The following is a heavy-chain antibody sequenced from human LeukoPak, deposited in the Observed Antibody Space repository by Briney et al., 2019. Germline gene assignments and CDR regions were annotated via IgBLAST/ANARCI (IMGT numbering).Heavy chain of an antibody. CDR1: GYSFSSYW. Sequence: GESLKISCKASGYSFSSYWIAWVRQMPGKGLEWVGIIYPGDSDTRYSPSFQDQVTISADKSISTAYLQWSSLKASDTAMYYCARKYGSGWPNWGQGTLVTVSS. CDR2: IYPGDSDT. CDR3: ARKYGSGWPN. V-gene: IGHV5-51*01. J-gene: IGHJ4*02. D-gene: IGHD6-19*01.